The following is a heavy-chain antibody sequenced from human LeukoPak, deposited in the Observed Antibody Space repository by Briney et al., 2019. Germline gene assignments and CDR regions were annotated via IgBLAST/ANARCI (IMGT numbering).Heavy chain of an antibody. Sequence: GESLKISCKGSGYSFTSYWIGWVRQMPGKGLEWMGIIYPGDSDTIYSPSFQGQVTISADKSISTAYLQWSSLKASDTAMYYCARHRGIAVAGPPSYYYYGMDVWGQGTTVTVSS. CDR2: IYPGDSDT. J-gene: IGHJ6*02. CDR3: ARHRGIAVAGPPSYYYYGMDV. D-gene: IGHD6-19*01. V-gene: IGHV5-51*01. CDR1: GYSFTSYW.